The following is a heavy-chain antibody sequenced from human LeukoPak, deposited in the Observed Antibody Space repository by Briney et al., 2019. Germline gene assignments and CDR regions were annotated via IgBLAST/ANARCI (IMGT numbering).Heavy chain of an antibody. J-gene: IGHJ4*02. CDR2: IRYHGSNK. V-gene: IGHV3-30*02. D-gene: IGHD1-26*01. CDR3: ATQNSGDLSYYFDY. CDR1: GFTFSSYG. Sequence: PGGSLRLSCAASGFTFSSYGMHWVRRAPGKGLEWVAFIRYHGSNKYYADSVKGRFTISIDSSKNTLYLQMNSLRSDDTAVYYCATQNSGDLSYYFDYWGQGTLVTVSS.